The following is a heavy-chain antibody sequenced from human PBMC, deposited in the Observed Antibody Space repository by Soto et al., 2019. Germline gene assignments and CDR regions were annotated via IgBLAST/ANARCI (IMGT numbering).Heavy chain of an antibody. D-gene: IGHD6-19*01. J-gene: IGHJ4*02. Sequence: VVSLKISCNGSGYSLTSYWIGWVRQMSWKGLEWMGIIYPGDSDTRYSPTLRGQVTVSSGKSISTGYQHWRSLKASETATYDCARHGYSSDCYCCDYQGQRPLFAVSS. CDR3: ARHGYSSDCYCCDY. CDR2: IYPGDSDT. V-gene: IGHV5-51*01. CDR1: GYSLTSYW.